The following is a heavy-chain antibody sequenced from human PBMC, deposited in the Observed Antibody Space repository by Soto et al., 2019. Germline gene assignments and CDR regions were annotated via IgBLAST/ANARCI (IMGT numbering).Heavy chain of an antibody. D-gene: IGHD4-4*01. J-gene: IGHJ5*02. CDR3: VRGGSNYAS. CDR1: GFTFSASW. V-gene: IGHV3-7*01. CDR2: IKPDESEK. Sequence: EVQLVESGGGLVQPGGSLRLSCTASGFTFSASWMTWVRQAPGKGLEWVARIKPDESEKKYADSVKGRFSISRDNAKNSMYLQMVSLRGEDTAVYYCVRGGSNYASWGQGTLVTVSS.